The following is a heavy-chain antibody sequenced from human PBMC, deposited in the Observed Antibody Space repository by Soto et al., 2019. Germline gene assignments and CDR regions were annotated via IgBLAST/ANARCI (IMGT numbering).Heavy chain of an antibody. Sequence: ASVKVSCTDSGYTFNSYAMQWVRQDKGQRLEWMGWINAGNGNTKYSQKFQGRVTITRDTSASTAYMELSSLRSEDTAVYYCARATGSYYYYYGMDVWGQGTTVTVSS. J-gene: IGHJ6*02. CDR3: ARATGSYYYYYGMDV. V-gene: IGHV1-3*01. CDR1: GYTFNSYA. CDR2: INAGNGNT. D-gene: IGHD1-1*01.